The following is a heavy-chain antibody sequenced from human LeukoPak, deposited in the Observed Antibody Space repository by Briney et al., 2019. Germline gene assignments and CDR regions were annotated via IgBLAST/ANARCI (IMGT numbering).Heavy chain of an antibody. D-gene: IGHD3-22*01. CDR2: IYYSGST. CDR3: ARTYYYDSSGYPNWGY. CDR1: GGSISSYY. V-gene: IGHV4-59*01. J-gene: IGHJ4*02. Sequence: SETLSLTCTVSGGSISSYYWSWIRQPPGKGLEWIGYIYYSGSTNYNPSLKSRVTISVDTSKNQFSLKLSSVTAADTAVYYCARTYYYDSSGYPNWGYWGQGTLVTVSS.